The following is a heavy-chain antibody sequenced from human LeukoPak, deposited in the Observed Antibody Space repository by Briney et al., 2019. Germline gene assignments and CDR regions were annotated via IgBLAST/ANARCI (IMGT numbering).Heavy chain of an antibody. CDR2: INSDGSST. Sequence: PGASLRLSCAASGFTFSSYWLHWVRQAPGKGLVWASRINSDGSSTIYADSVKGRFTISRDNAKNTLYLEMNSLRADDTAVYYCARFGSSTWYKGAFDIWGQGTMVTVAS. V-gene: IGHV3-74*01. D-gene: IGHD1-1*01. J-gene: IGHJ3*02. CDR3: ARFGSSTWYKGAFDI. CDR1: GFTFSSYW.